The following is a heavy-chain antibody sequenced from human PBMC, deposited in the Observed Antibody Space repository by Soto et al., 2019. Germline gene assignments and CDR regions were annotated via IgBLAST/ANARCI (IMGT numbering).Heavy chain of an antibody. CDR1: GYTFTSYG. J-gene: IGHJ3*01. CDR2: ISAYNGNT. D-gene: IGHD6-13*01. V-gene: IGHV1-18*01. Sequence: QVQLVQSGAEVKKPGASVKVSCKASGYTFTSYGISWVRQAPGQGLEWMGWISAYNGNTNYAQKLQGRVTMTTDTSASTAYMEVRSLRADETAVYYWARRIAAAGVGAFDLWGRGTMVTVSS. CDR3: ARRIAAAGVGAFDL.